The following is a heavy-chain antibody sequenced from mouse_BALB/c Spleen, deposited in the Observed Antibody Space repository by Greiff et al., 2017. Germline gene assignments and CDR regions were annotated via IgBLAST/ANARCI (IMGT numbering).Heavy chain of an antibody. Sequence: EVQVVESGGGLVQPGGSRKLSCAASGFTFSSFGMHWVRQAPGKGLEWVAYISSGSSTIYYADTVKGRFTISRDNPKNTLFLQMTSLRSEDTAMYYCARGGWLLRAMDYWGQGTSVTVSA. D-gene: IGHD2-3*01. CDR1: GFTFSSFG. V-gene: IGHV5-17*02. J-gene: IGHJ4*01. CDR3: ARGGWLLRAMDY. CDR2: ISSGSSTI.